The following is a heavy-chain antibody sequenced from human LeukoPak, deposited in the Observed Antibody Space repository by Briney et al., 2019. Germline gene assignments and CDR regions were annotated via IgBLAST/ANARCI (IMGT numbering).Heavy chain of an antibody. Sequence: PGGSLRLSCAASGFTFSSYAMHWVRQAPGKGLEWVAVISYDGSNKYYADSVKGRFTISRDNSKNTLYLQMNSLRAEDTAVYYCARDVLGVDYWGQGTLVTVS. CDR3: ARDVLGVDY. D-gene: IGHD2-8*01. V-gene: IGHV3-30-3*01. CDR1: GFTFSSYA. CDR2: ISYDGSNK. J-gene: IGHJ4*02.